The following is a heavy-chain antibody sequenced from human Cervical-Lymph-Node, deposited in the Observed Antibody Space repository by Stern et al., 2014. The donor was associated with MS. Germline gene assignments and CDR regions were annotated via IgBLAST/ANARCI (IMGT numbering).Heavy chain of an antibody. V-gene: IGHV3-9*01. CDR3: AYANRQFQLLSAFDY. J-gene: IGHJ4*02. Sequence: VQLVQSGGGLVQPGRSLRLSCAASGFTFDDYALHWVRQAPGKGLEWVSGISWNSGSIGYADSVTGQFTISRDNAKNSLYLQMNSLRAEDTALYYCAYANRQFQLLSAFDYWGQGTLVTVSS. CDR2: ISWNSGSI. D-gene: IGHD2-2*01. CDR1: GFTFDDYA.